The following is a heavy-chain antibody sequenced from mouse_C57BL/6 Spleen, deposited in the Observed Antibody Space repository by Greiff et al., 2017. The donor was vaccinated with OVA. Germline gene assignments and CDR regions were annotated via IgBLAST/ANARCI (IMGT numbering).Heavy chain of an antibody. CDR3: ARHTPGRYFDV. V-gene: IGHV5-6*01. Sequence: EVQGVESGGDLVKPGGSLKLSCAASGFTFSSYGMSWVRQTPDKRLEWVATINSGGSYTYYPDSVKGRFTISRDNAKNTLYLQMSSLKSEDTAMYYCARHTPGRYFDVWGAGTTVTVSA. CDR2: INSGGSYT. J-gene: IGHJ1*01. CDR1: GFTFSSYG.